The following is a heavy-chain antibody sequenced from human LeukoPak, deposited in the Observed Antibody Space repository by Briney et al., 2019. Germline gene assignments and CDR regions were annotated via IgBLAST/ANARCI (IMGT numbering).Heavy chain of an antibody. Sequence: SVKVSCKASGGTFSSYAISWVRQAPGQGLEWMGGIIPIFGTANYAQKFQGRVTITADESTSTAYMELSSLRSEDTAVYYCARGPTIYSSGWSDLFDYWGQGTLVTVSS. V-gene: IGHV1-69*13. CDR2: IIPIFGTA. CDR3: ARGPTIYSSGWSDLFDY. CDR1: GGTFSSYA. J-gene: IGHJ4*02. D-gene: IGHD6-19*01.